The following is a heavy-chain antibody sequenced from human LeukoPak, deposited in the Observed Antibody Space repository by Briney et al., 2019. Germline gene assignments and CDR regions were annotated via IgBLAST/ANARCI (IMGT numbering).Heavy chain of an antibody. CDR3: AVTLAAAGTYYFDY. Sequence: GESLKISCKGSGYSFITYKIGWVRQMPGKGLEWMGIIYPGDSDSTYSPSFQGQVTISADKSISTAYLQWSSLKASDTAMYCCAVTLAAAGTYYFDYWGQGTLVTVSS. CDR2: IYPGDSDS. CDR1: GYSFITYK. J-gene: IGHJ4*02. V-gene: IGHV5-51*01. D-gene: IGHD6-13*01.